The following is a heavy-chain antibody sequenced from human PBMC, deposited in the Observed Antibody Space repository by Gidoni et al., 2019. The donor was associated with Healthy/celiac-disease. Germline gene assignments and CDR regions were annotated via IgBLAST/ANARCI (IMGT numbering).Heavy chain of an antibody. CDR1: GFTFSSYS. CDR3: ARVYDYSNYWGGGYYYYYGMDV. V-gene: IGHV3-21*01. Sequence: EVQLVESGGGLVKPGGSLRLSCAASGFTFSSYSLNWVRQAPGKGLEWVSSISSSSSYIYYADSVKGRFTISRDNAKNSLYLQMNSLRAEDTAVYYCARVYDYSNYWGGGYYYYYGMDVWGQGTTVTVSS. CDR2: ISSSSSYI. J-gene: IGHJ6*02. D-gene: IGHD4-4*01.